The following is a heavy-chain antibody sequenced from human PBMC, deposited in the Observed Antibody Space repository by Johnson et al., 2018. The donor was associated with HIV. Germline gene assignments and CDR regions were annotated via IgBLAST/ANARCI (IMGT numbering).Heavy chain of an antibody. CDR3: ARDSPYYYDSSGWGSAFDI. CDR1: RFTFSDYY. V-gene: IGHV3-11*04. CDR2: ISSSGGTI. J-gene: IGHJ3*02. D-gene: IGHD3-22*01. Sequence: VQLVESGGGLVKPGGSLRLSCAASRFTFSDYYMSWIRQTPGKGLEWVSYISSSGGTIYYADSVKGRFSISRDNAKNSLYLQMNSPRAEDTAVYYCARDSPYYYDSSGWGSAFDIWGQGTMVTVSS.